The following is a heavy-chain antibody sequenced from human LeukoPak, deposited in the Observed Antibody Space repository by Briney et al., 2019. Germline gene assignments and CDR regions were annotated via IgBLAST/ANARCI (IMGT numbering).Heavy chain of an antibody. CDR2: IIPIFGTA. J-gene: IGHJ4*02. CDR3: ARVGFEGYCSGGSCHDY. Sequence: SVTVSCKASVGTFRSYPISWVRQARGRGLEWMGGIIPIFGTANYAQKFQGRVTITADKYTSTAYMELSSLRSEDTAVYYCARVGFEGYCSGGSCHDYWGQGTLVTVSS. V-gene: IGHV1-69*06. CDR1: VGTFRSYP. D-gene: IGHD2-15*01.